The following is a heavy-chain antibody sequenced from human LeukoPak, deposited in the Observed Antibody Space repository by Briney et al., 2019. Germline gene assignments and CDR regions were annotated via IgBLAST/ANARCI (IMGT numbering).Heavy chain of an antibody. CDR1: GFTFDDYA. J-gene: IGHJ4*02. Sequence: GGSLRLSCAASGFTFDDYAMHWVRQAPGKGLEWVSGISWNSGNIAYADSVKGRFTISRDNAKNSLYLQMNSLRVEDTAVYYCAKLAKYFYGSETYYFFEHWGQGTPVTASS. CDR2: ISWNSGNI. CDR3: AKLAKYFYGSETYYFFEH. D-gene: IGHD3-10*01. V-gene: IGHV3-9*01.